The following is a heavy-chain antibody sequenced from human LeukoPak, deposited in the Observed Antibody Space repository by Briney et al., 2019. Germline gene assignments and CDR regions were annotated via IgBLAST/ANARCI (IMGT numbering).Heavy chain of an antibody. V-gene: IGHV1-2*06. CDR3: ARGTRIVVVPAAILYYFDY. Sequence: GASVKVSCKASGYTFTGHYMHWVRQAPGQGLEWMGRINPNSGGTNYAQKFQGRVTMTRDTSISTAYMELSSLRSEDTAVYYCARGTRIVVVPAAILYYFDYWGQGTLVTVSS. J-gene: IGHJ4*02. CDR2: INPNSGGT. CDR1: GYTFTGHY. D-gene: IGHD2-2*02.